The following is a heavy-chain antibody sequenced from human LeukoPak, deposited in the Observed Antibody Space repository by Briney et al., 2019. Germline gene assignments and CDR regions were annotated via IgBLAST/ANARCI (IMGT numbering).Heavy chain of an antibody. J-gene: IGHJ4*02. CDR3: ARGHRYSYDSGGYYPYYFDY. Sequence: SVKVSCKASGGTFSSYAISWVRQAPGQGLEWMGRIIPILGIANYAQKFQGRVTITADKSTSTAYMELSSLRSEDTAVYYCARGHRYSYDSGGYYPYYFDYWGQGTLVTVSS. CDR2: IIPILGIA. CDR1: GGTFSSYA. D-gene: IGHD3-22*01. V-gene: IGHV1-69*04.